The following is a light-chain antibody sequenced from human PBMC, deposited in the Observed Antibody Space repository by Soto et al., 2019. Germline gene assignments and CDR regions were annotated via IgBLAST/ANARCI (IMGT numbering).Light chain of an antibody. CDR2: GAS. CDR3: LQYGISPYT. V-gene: IGKV3-20*01. CDR1: QSVSSSY. J-gene: IGKJ2*01. Sequence: EIALPQSPGTLSLSPGERTTLSCSASQSVSSSYVAWYQQKPGQTPRRALYGASTRATGTPDRFSGSGSGTDFTLTMSGLEAEDFAVYFGLQYGISPYTFGQGIKLVV.